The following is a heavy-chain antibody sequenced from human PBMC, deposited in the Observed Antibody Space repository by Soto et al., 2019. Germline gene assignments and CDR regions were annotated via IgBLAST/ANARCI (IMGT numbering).Heavy chain of an antibody. CDR3: ALSGWYGSGRFGVGDY. CDR1: GFPFSSFW. Sequence: GGSLRLSCAASGFPFSSFWMHWVRQAPGKGLVWVSRINSDGSSTSYADSVKGRFTISRDNAKNTLYLQMNSLRAEDTAVYYCALSGWYGSGRFGVGDYGGREPLVTVSS. V-gene: IGHV3-74*01. D-gene: IGHD6-19*01. J-gene: IGHJ4*02. CDR2: INSDGSST.